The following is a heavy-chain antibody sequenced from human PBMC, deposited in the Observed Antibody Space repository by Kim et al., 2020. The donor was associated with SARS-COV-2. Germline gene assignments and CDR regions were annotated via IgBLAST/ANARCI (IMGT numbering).Heavy chain of an antibody. D-gene: IGHD2-8*01. CDR2: ITSSGTTK. V-gene: IGHV3-11*04. J-gene: IGHJ6*02. Sequence: GGSLRLSCAAPRLRFGDYYMSWIRQAPGKGLEWVSYITSSGTTKYYVDSVKGRFTISRDNTKNSVYLQMNSLRAEDTAVYYCAANIASPWWMQSWWGQGTAVTVSS. CDR1: RLRFGDYY. CDR3: AANIASPWWMQSW.